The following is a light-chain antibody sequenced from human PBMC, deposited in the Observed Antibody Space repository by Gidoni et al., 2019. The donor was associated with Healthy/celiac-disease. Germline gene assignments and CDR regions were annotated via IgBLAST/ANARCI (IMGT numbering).Light chain of an antibody. CDR1: QSVLYSSNNKNY. CDR3: QQYYSTPLT. CDR2: WAS. V-gene: IGKV4-1*01. Sequence: DIVMTPSPDPLAVSPGERATINCKSSQSVLYSSNNKNYLAWYQQKPGPPPKLLIYWASTRESGVPDRFSGSGSGTDFTLTISSLQAEDVAVYYCQQYYSTPLTFGGGTKVEIK. J-gene: IGKJ4*01.